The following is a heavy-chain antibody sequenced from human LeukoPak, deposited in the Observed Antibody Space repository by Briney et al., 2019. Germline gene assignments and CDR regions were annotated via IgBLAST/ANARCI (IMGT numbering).Heavy chain of an antibody. Sequence: GGSLRLSCAASGFTFSSYAMHWVRQAPGKGLEWVAVISYDGSNKYYADSVKGRFTISRDNSKNTLYLQMNSLSPEDTAVYYCARDRRFDYAFDPWGQGTLVTVSS. V-gene: IGHV3-30*04. CDR3: ARDRRFDYAFDP. CDR1: GFTFSSYA. J-gene: IGHJ5*02. D-gene: IGHD4/OR15-4a*01. CDR2: ISYDGSNK.